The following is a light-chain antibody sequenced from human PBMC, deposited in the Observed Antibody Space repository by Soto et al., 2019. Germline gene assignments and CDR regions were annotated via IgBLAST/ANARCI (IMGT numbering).Light chain of an antibody. CDR3: QQYCVRPWT. Sequence: DIVMTQSPDSLAVSLGERATINCESSQSVLYSSNNKNCLAWYQQKPGQPPKLLIYWAYIRESGVPDRFSGGGSGTDFTLTISGLQAEDVAVSYCQQYCVRPWTFGQGTKVEIK. CDR1: QSVLYSSNNKNC. J-gene: IGKJ1*01. CDR2: WAY. V-gene: IGKV4-1*01.